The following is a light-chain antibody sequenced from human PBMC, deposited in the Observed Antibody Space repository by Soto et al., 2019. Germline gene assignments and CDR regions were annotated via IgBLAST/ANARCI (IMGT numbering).Light chain of an antibody. CDR3: QQRASWLRT. CDR1: QSLSSS. CDR2: DAS. V-gene: IGKV3-11*01. Sequence: EIELTQSPATLSLSPGERATLSCGASQSLSSSLAWYQQKPGQAPRLLIYDASNRATGVPARFSGSGSGTDFTLTISSLEPEDFAVYYCQQRASWLRTFGQGTKVDIK. J-gene: IGKJ1*01.